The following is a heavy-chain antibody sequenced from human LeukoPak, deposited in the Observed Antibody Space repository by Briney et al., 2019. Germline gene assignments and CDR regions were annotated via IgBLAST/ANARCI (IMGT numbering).Heavy chain of an antibody. CDR1: GGSITSSSDY. D-gene: IGHD2-15*01. J-gene: IGHJ4*02. V-gene: IGHV4-39*01. Sequence: PSETLSLTCTVSGGSITSSSDYWVWIRQPPGKGLEWMGYIYYSGTTNYNPSLKGRVTISADTAKNRFSLQLSSVTAADTAVYYCARNHCSGGSCYFDYWGQGTRVTVSS. CDR3: ARNHCSGGSCYFDY. CDR2: IYYSGTT.